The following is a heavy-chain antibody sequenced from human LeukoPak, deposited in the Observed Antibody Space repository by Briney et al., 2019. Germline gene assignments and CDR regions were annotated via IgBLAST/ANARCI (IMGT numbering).Heavy chain of an antibody. D-gene: IGHD1-26*01. CDR2: ISGSGGDT. J-gene: IGHJ4*02. V-gene: IGHV3-23*01. CDR1: GFTFSNFL. CDR3: AKKGATTGDFDY. Sequence: GGSLRLSCAASGFTFSNFLMTWVRQAPGKGPEWVSAISGSGGDTYYTDSVKGRFTISRDNSKNTLYLQMNSLRAEDTAVYYCAKKGATTGDFDYWGQGTLVTVSS.